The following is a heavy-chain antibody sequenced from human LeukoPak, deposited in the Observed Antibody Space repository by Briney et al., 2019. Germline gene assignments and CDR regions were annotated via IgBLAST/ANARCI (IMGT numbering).Heavy chain of an antibody. CDR2: ISGDGGST. CDR1: GFMFHDYA. V-gene: IGHV3-43*02. Sequence: GGSLRLSSAAPGFMFHDYAIHWVRQAPGKGLEWVSLISGDGGSTFYADSVKGRFTISRDNSKNSLYLQMSSLRSEDTALYYCARESESSGWYDYWGQGTLVTVSS. D-gene: IGHD6-19*01. CDR3: ARESESSGWYDY. J-gene: IGHJ4*02.